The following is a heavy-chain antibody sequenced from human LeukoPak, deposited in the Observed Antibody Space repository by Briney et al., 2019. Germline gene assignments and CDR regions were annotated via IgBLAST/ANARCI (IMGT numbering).Heavy chain of an antibody. Sequence: GGSLRLSCAASGFIFSNYGMSWVRQAPGKGLEWVSSISSSSSYIYYADSVKGRFTISRDNAKNSLYLQMNSLRAEDTAVYYCARDMGSSGWYRFPDDAFDIWGQGTMVTVSS. CDR1: GFIFSNYG. V-gene: IGHV3-21*01. J-gene: IGHJ3*02. D-gene: IGHD6-19*01. CDR2: ISSSSSYI. CDR3: ARDMGSSGWYRFPDDAFDI.